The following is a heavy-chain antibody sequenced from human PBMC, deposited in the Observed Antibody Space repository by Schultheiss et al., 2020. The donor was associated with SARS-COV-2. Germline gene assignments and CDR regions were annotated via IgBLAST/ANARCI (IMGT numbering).Heavy chain of an antibody. V-gene: IGHV2-5*02. CDR3: AHRSEITFGGVIVFGRAFDI. Sequence: SGPTLVKPTQTLTLTCTFSGFSLSTSGVGVGWIRQPPGKALEWLALIYWDDDKRYSPSLKSRLTITKDTSKNQVVLTMTNMDPVDTATYYCAHRSEITFGGVIVFGRAFDIWGQGTMVTVSS. CDR2: IYWDDDK. CDR1: GFSLSTSGVG. J-gene: IGHJ3*02. D-gene: IGHD3-16*02.